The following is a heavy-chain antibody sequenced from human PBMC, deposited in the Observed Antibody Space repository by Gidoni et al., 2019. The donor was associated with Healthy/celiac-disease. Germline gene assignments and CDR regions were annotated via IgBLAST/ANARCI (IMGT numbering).Heavy chain of an antibody. CDR3: ARGTVAGKLDY. CDR2: IYSGGRT. Sequence: EVQLVESGGGLIQPGGSLRLSCAASGFTVSSNYMSWVRQAPGKGLEWVSVIYSGGRTYYADSGKGRFTISRDNSKNTLYLQRNSLRAEDTAVYYCARGTVAGKLDYWGQGTLVTVSS. CDR1: GFTVSSNY. V-gene: IGHV3-53*01. D-gene: IGHD6-19*01. J-gene: IGHJ4*02.